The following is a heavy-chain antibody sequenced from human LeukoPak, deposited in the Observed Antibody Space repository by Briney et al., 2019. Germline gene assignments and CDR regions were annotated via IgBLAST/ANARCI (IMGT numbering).Heavy chain of an antibody. CDR3: AKDGEYSSSSDAFDI. V-gene: IGHV3-43*02. CDR1: GFTFDDYA. J-gene: IGHJ3*02. CDR2: ISGDDGST. D-gene: IGHD6-6*01. Sequence: PGGSLRLSCAASGFTFDDYAMHWVRQAPGKGLEWVSLISGDDGSTYYADSVKGRFTISRDNSKNSLYLQMNSLRTEDTALYYCAKDGEYSSSSDAFDIWGQGTMVTVSS.